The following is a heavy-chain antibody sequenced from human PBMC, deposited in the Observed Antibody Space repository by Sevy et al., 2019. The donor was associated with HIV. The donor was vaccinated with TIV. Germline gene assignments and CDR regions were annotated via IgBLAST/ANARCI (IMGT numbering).Heavy chain of an antibody. V-gene: IGHV3-7*01. CDR3: ARVRYYDQFNWFDP. D-gene: IGHD3-22*01. CDR2: IKQDGSEK. J-gene: IGHJ5*02. CDR1: GFTFSSYW. Sequence: GGSLRFSCAASGFTFSSYWMSWVRQAPGKGLEWVANIKQDGSEKYYVDSVKGRFTISRDNAKNSLYLQMNSLRAEDTAVYYCARVRYYDQFNWFDPWGQGTLVTVSS.